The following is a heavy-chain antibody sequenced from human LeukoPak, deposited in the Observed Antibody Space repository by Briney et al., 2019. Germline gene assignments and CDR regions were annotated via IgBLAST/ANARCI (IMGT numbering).Heavy chain of an antibody. J-gene: IGHJ4*02. V-gene: IGHV6-1*01. CDR1: GDSVSSSSAA. D-gene: IGHD6-19*01. CDR2: AYYRSKWYN. CDR3: ARDGGWSYDY. Sequence: SQTLSLTCAISGDSVSSSSAAWNWIRQSPSRGLQWLGRAYYRSKWYNDYAVSVRSRITINPDTSKNQFSLQLNSVTPEDTAVYYCARDGGWSYDYWGQGTLVTVSS.